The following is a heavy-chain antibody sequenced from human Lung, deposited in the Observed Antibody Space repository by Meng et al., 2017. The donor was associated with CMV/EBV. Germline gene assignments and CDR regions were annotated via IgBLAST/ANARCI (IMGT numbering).Heavy chain of an antibody. Sequence: LXXGAYGGSFSGHYRSWIRQSPGKGLEWIGEIYHTGVTNYHPSLKSRVTISLDTSKMQFSLKLTSVTAADTAVYYCATSPDGPAGFDYWGQGVLVXVSS. V-gene: IGHV4-34*01. CDR2: IYHTGVT. J-gene: IGHJ4*02. CDR3: ATSPDGPAGFDY. CDR1: GGSFSGHY. D-gene: IGHD2-2*01.